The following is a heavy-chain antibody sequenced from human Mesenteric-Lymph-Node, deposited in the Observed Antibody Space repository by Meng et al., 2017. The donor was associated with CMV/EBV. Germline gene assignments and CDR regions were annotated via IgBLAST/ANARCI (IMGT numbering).Heavy chain of an antibody. V-gene: IGHV3-21*01. CDR1: GFSFSSYS. J-gene: IGHJ3*02. D-gene: IGHD2-2*01. CDR3: ARVAVPAATVNAFDI. CDR2: ISSSSSYI. Sequence: GESLKISCAASGFSFSSYSMNWVRQAPGKGLEWVSSISSSSSYIYYADSVKGRFTISRDNAKNSLYLQMNSLRAEDTAVYYCARVAVPAATVNAFDIWGQGTMVTVSS.